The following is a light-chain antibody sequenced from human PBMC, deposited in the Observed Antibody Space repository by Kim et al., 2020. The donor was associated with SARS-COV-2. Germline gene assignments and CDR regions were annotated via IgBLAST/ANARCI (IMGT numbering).Light chain of an antibody. Sequence: QSALTQPPSVSGSPGQSITISCTGTSSDVGTYNYVSWYQQYPGKAPKLMIYDVNKRPSGISNRFSGSKSGNTASLTISGLQAEDEADYYCSSYATSRSYVFGTGTKVTVL. V-gene: IGLV2-14*03. CDR1: SSDVGTYNY. CDR2: DVN. J-gene: IGLJ1*01. CDR3: SSYATSRSYV.